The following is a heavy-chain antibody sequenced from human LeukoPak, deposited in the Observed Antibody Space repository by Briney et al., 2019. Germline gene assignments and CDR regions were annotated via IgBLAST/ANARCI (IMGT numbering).Heavy chain of an antibody. J-gene: IGHJ4*02. CDR3: ARAGLLWFGVDY. CDR2: ISNSGSTI. V-gene: IGHV3-48*04. CDR1: GFTFSTCP. Sequence: GGSLRLSCAASGFTFSTCPLAWVRQAPGKGLEWVSYISNSGSTIYYADSVKGRFTISRDNAKNSVYLQMNSLRAEDAAVYYCARAGLLWFGVDYWGRGTLVTVSS. D-gene: IGHD3-10*01.